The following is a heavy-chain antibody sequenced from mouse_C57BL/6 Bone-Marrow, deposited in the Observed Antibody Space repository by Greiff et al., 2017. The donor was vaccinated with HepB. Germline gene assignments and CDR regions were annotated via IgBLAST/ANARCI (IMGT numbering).Heavy chain of an antibody. CDR1: GYSITSGYY. V-gene: IGHV3-6*01. Sequence: EESGPGLVKPSQSLSLTCSVTGYSITSGYYWNWIRQFPGNKLEWMGYISYDGSNNYNPSLKNRISITRDTSKNQFFLKLNSVTTEDTATYYCARAYYGSSHFDYWGQGTTLTVSS. CDR2: ISYDGSN. CDR3: ARAYYGSSHFDY. J-gene: IGHJ2*01. D-gene: IGHD1-1*01.